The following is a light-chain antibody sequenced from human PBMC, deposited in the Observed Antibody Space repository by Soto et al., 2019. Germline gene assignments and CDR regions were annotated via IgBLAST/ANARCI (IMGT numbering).Light chain of an antibody. V-gene: IGKV3-20*01. CDR2: GAS. CDR1: QSVSSSY. J-gene: IGKJ1*01. CDR3: LQYGRSPPWM. Sequence: ETVLTQSPGTLYLSPGERATLSCRASQSVSSSYLAWYQQKLGQAPRLLIYGASRRATGIPDRFSGSGSGTDFTLSISRLEPEDFAVYYCLQYGRSPPWMFGQGTKVEI.